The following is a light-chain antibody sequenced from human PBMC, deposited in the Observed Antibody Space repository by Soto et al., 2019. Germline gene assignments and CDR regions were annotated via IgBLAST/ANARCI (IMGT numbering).Light chain of an antibody. CDR1: SSDIGAYDY. Sequence: QSALTQPASLSGSPGQSITISCTGTSSDIGAYDYVSWFQQHPGKAPKLMISEVNNRPSGVSNRFSGSKSGNTAYLTISGLQAEDEADYYCCSYAGFSTSALFGGGTKLTVL. J-gene: IGLJ2*01. CDR2: EVN. V-gene: IGLV2-14*01. CDR3: CSYAGFSTSAL.